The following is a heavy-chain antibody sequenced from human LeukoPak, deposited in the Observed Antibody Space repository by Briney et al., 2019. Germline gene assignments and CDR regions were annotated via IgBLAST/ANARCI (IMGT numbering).Heavy chain of an antibody. V-gene: IGHV4-59*01. Sequence: SGTLSLTCTVSGGSISGYYWSWIRQPPGKGLEWIGYIRHSGTTNYSPSLKSRATISVDTSKNQFSLNLISVTAADTAIYYCARVSSGGYFHTYYFDYWGQGTLVTVSS. J-gene: IGHJ4*02. CDR3: ARVSSGGYFHTYYFDY. CDR1: GGSISGYY. D-gene: IGHD3-22*01. CDR2: IRHSGTT.